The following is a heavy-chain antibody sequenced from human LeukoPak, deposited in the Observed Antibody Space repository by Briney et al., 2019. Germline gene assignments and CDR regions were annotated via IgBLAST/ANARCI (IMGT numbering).Heavy chain of an antibody. J-gene: IGHJ4*02. V-gene: IGHV1-46*01. D-gene: IGHD5-24*01. CDR2: INPSGGST. CDR1: GGTFISYS. Sequence: GASVKVSCKASGGTFISYSIHWVRQAPGQGLEWMGIINPSGGSTTYAQKFQGRVTMTRDTSTSTVYMELSSLRSEDTALYFCARGVYGMSTIESAFYWGQGTPVTVSS. CDR3: ARGVYGMSTIESAFY.